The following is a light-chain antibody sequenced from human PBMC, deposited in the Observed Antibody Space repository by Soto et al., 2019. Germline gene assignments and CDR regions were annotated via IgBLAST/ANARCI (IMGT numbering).Light chain of an antibody. V-gene: IGKV1-5*03. J-gene: IGKJ1*01. CDR1: QTISSW. Sequence: EIQMTQXPXXXXXSXXXRVXLSXWASQTISSWLAWYQQKPGKAPRLLIYKASTLKSGVPSRFSGSGSGTEFTLTISSLQPDDFATYYCQHYNSYSEAFGQGTKVDIK. CDR3: QHYNSYSEA. CDR2: KAS.